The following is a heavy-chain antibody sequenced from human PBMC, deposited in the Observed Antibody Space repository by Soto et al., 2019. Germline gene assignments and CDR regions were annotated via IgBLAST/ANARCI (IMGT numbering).Heavy chain of an antibody. V-gene: IGHV2-5*01. CDR1: GFSLTTSGMT. CDR3: TLRHIFSRGRIS. CDR2: AY. Sequence: GPTLVNPTQTLTLTCTVSGFSLTTSGMTLGWIRQPPGKAPEWLALAYQYSPSLQSRLTFTKDTSKNQVVLTMTNVDPGDTATYYCTLRHIFSRGRISGGREIQVTAPS. D-gene: IGHD3-9*01. J-gene: IGHJ4*02.